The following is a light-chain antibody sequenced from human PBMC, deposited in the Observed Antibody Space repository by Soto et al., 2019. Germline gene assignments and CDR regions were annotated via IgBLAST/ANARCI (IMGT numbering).Light chain of an antibody. Sequence: DIVMTQSPLSHPVTPGKPSSISCRSSQSLLHSNGYNYSDWYLQTPRQSPQLLIYLGSNRASGVPDSLSGSASGTDFPLKISRVEAEDAGVYYCMQALQTQTFGQGTKVDIK. CDR1: QSLLHSNGYNY. J-gene: IGKJ1*01. CDR2: LGS. CDR3: MQALQTQT. V-gene: IGKV2-28*01.